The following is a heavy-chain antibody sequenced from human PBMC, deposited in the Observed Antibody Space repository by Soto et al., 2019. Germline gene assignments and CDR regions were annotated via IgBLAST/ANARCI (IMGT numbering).Heavy chain of an antibody. Sequence: QVQLQESGPGLVKPSETLSLTCTVSGGSTSGYYWSWIRQPPGKGLEWIGYINYSGSTNYNPSLKSRVTISIDTSKNQFSLKLNSVTAADTAVYYCARGSTTVSKFDYWGQGTLVTVSS. D-gene: IGHD4-17*01. CDR1: GGSTSGYY. CDR3: ARGSTTVSKFDY. CDR2: INYSGST. V-gene: IGHV4-59*01. J-gene: IGHJ4*02.